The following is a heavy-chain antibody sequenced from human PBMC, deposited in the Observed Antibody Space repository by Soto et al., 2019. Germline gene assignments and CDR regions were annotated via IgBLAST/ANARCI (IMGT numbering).Heavy chain of an antibody. CDR2: IYSTGTT. V-gene: IGHV3-53*01. D-gene: IGHD3-10*01. Sequence: EVQLVESGGGLIQPGGSLKLSCAASGFTVGNNYMSWVRQAPGKGLEWVSLIYSTGTTKYADSVKGRFTVSRDNAKNTLYLQMNSLRAEDTAVDYCAKDGRGSGSHYNSFGYWGQGTLVTVSS. J-gene: IGHJ4*02. CDR3: AKDGRGSGSHYNSFGY. CDR1: GFTVGNNY.